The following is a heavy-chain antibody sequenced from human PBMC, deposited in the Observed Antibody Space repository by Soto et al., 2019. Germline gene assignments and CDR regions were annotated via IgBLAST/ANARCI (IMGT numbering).Heavy chain of an antibody. Sequence: GGSLRLSCAASGFTFSSYSMHWVRQAPGKGLEWVSSIGTRSDIYYADSVKGRFTISRDNAKNSLSLQMNSMTAEDTAVHYCAREETAWPLAYGLDVWGQGTTVTVSS. J-gene: IGHJ6*02. CDR1: GFTFSSYS. CDR3: AREETAWPLAYGLDV. D-gene: IGHD2-21*02. CDR2: IGTRSDI. V-gene: IGHV3-21*01.